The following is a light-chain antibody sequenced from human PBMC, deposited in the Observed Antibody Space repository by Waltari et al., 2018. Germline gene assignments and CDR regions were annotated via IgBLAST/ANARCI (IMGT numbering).Light chain of an antibody. J-gene: IGKJ3*01. CDR3: QQSYSYPRT. CDR1: QGIGTY. Sequence: DIQMIQSPSPLSASVGDRVTITCRASQGIGTYLNWYQQKTGKGPNLLIYDVSSLTTGVPSRFSGSGSGTDFTLTISSLQPEDFETYYCQQSYSYPRTCGPGTRLDV. CDR2: DVS. V-gene: IGKV1-39*01.